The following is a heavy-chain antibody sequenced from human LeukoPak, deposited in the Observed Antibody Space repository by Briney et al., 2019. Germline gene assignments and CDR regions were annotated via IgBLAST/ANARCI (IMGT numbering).Heavy chain of an antibody. V-gene: IGHV3-74*01. Sequence: TGGSLRLSCAASGFTFSSYWMHWVRQAPGKGLVWVSRINSDGSSTSYADSVKGRFTISRDNAKNTLYLQMNSLRAEDTAVYYCANLDYYDSSGYPRALDIWGQGTMVTVSS. CDR3: ANLDYYDSSGYPRALDI. CDR1: GFTFSSYW. J-gene: IGHJ3*02. D-gene: IGHD3-22*01. CDR2: INSDGSST.